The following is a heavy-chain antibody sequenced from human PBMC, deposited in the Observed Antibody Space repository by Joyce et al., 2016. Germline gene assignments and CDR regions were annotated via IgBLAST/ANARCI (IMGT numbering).Heavy chain of an antibody. CDR2: IWYDGSHK. CDR3: ARMYGGSNSGFDY. D-gene: IGHD1-26*01. J-gene: IGHJ4*02. V-gene: IGHV3-33*01. CDR1: GFTFRSYG. Sequence: QVQLVESGGGVVQPGRSLRLSCAASGFTFRSYGVFWVRQAPGKGLEWVSVIWYDGSHKYYADFVKGLFAISRDNSKNTLYLQMSSLRAEDTAVYFCARMYGGSNSGFDYWGQGTLVTVSS.